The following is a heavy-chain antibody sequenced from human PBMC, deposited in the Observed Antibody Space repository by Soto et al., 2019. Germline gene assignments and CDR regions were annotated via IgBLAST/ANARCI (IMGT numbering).Heavy chain of an antibody. V-gene: IGHV4-59*01. Sequence: PSXTLSLTCTVSGGSIGTYYWSWIRQPPGKGLEWIRYIXYSGSXNYNTSTKSRXXISVDKSXXQFYMKLSPVAAAETAVYYCARDVGLAGAAFDIWGQGTVVTVSS. CDR2: IXYSGSX. CDR1: GGSIGTYY. D-gene: IGHD6-13*01. J-gene: IGHJ3*02. CDR3: ARDVGLAGAAFDI.